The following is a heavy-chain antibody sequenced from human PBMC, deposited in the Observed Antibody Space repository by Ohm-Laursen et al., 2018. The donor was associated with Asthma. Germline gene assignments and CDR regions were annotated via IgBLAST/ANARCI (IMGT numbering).Heavy chain of an antibody. J-gene: IGHJ4*02. D-gene: IGHD3-22*01. CDR2: ITWNSANI. V-gene: IGHV3-9*01. Sequence: SLRLSCSASGFTFDAYALHWVRQAPGRGLEWVSGITWNSANIGYADSVRGRFTISRDNTKNSLYLQMNSLRAEDTVVYYCAKDVGGLYYDAVGYYHYFHYWGQGTLVTVSS. CDR1: GFTFDAYA. CDR3: AKDVGGLYYDAVGYYHYFHY.